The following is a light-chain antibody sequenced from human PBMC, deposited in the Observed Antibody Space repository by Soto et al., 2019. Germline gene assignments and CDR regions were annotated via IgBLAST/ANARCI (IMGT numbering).Light chain of an antibody. J-gene: IGKJ1*01. V-gene: IGKV3-20*01. Sequence: ETGLTQSPGTLSLSPGERATLSCRASQSIRSSYLAWYQQKPGQAPRLLIYDASSRATGIPDRFSGSGSGTDFTLTISRLEPEDFAVYYCQQPQTFGQGTKVDIK. CDR3: QQPQT. CDR2: DAS. CDR1: QSIRSSY.